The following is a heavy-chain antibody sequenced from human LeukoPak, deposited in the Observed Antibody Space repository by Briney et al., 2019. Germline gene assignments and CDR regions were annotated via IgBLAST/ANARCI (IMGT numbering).Heavy chain of an antibody. CDR2: INWGGGST. Sequence: GGSLRLSCAASGFTFDDYGMSWVRQAPGKGLEWVSGINWGGGSTGYAASVKGRFTIPRANAKNSMYLQMNSLRAEDTALYYCARDPYYYGSGSYYPFDYWGQGTLVTVSS. CDR3: ARDPYYYGSGSYYPFDY. V-gene: IGHV3-20*04. CDR1: GFTFDDYG. D-gene: IGHD3-10*01. J-gene: IGHJ4*02.